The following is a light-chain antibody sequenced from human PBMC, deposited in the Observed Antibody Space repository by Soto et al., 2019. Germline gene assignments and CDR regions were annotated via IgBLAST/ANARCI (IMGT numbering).Light chain of an antibody. CDR2: DVS. V-gene: IGLV2-14*01. J-gene: IGLJ1*01. CDR1: SSDVGAYNY. CDR3: NSYASSGTPYV. Sequence: QSALTQPGSVTGSPAQSITISCTGTSSDVGAYNYVSWYQQYPGKAPKVIIYDVSNRPSGVSNRFSGSKSGNTASLTISGLQAEDEADYYCNSYASSGTPYVFGTGTKVTVL.